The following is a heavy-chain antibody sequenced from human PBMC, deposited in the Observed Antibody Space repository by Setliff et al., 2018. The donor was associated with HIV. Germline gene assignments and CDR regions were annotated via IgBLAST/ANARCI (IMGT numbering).Heavy chain of an antibody. D-gene: IGHD3-9*01. J-gene: IGHJ4*02. CDR1: GYKFTGHH. Sequence: ASVKVSCKASGYKFTGHHIQWMRQAPGQGLEWMGRINPNMGDTQYAQKFQGRIIMTRDTSINTVYMELSSRTSDDTALYYCARQDIPTGYYLFDYWGQGTQVTVSS. CDR3: ARQDIPTGYYLFDY. V-gene: IGHV1-2*06. CDR2: INPNMGDT.